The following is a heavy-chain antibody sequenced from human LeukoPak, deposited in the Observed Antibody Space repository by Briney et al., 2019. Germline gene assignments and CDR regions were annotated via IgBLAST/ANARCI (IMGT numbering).Heavy chain of an antibody. CDR2: INPNSGGT. V-gene: IGHV1-2*02. D-gene: IGHD6-13*01. Sequence: ASVKVSCKASGYTFTGYYMHWVRQAPGQGLEWMGWINPNSGGTNYAQKFQGRVTMTRDTSISTAYMELSRLRSDDTAVYYCARKGSSWGTYYYYYYMDVWGKGTTVTVSS. CDR1: GYTFTGYY. J-gene: IGHJ6*03. CDR3: ARKGSSWGTYYYYYYMDV.